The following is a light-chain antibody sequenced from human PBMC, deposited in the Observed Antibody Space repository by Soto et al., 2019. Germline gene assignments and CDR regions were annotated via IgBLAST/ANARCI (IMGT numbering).Light chain of an antibody. Sequence: DIQMTQSPSSLSSSVGDRVIITCRASQSISSYLNWYQQKPGKAPKLLIYAASRLQSGVPSRFSGSGSGTDFTLSISSLQPEDYATYFCQQSYRTPQTFXQGTKVDIK. V-gene: IGKV1-39*01. CDR2: AAS. CDR3: QQSYRTPQT. CDR1: QSISSY. J-gene: IGKJ1*01.